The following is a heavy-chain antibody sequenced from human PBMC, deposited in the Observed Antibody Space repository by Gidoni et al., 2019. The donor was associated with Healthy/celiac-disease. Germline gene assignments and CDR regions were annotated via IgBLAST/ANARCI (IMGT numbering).Heavy chain of an antibody. Sequence: QVQLVESGGGVVQPGRSLRLSCAASGFTFMSYGMHWVRQDPGKGLEWVEVISYDGSNKYYADSVKGRFTISRDNSKNTLYLQMTSLRAEDTAVYYCAKDLLMSSSWYGMDVWGQGTTVTVSS. D-gene: IGHD6-13*01. J-gene: IGHJ6*02. CDR3: AKDLLMSSSWYGMDV. CDR2: ISYDGSNK. CDR1: GFTFMSYG. V-gene: IGHV3-30*18.